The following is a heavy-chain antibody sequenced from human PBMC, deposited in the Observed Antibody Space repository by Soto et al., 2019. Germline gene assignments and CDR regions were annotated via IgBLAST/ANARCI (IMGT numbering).Heavy chain of an antibody. J-gene: IGHJ4*02. CDR2: INPNSGGT. CDR1: GYTFTGYY. Sequence: ASVKVSCKASGYTFTGYYMHWVRQAPGQGLEWMGWINPNSGGTNYAQKFQGRVTMTRDTSISTAYMELSRLRSDDTAVYYCARDRTRTLARVPFDYWGQGTLVTVSS. CDR3: ARDRTRTLARVPFDY. D-gene: IGHD1-1*01. V-gene: IGHV1-2*02.